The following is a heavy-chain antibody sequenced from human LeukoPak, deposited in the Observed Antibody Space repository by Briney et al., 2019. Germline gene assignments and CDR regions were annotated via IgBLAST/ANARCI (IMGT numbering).Heavy chain of an antibody. D-gene: IGHD2-15*01. CDR3: AKDVVYCSGGTCYSGRNWFDP. CDR2: ISGSGRST. V-gene: IGHV3-23*01. Sequence: GGSLRLSCAASGFTFSSYAMSWVRQAPGKGLEWVSAISGSGRSTFYADSVKGRFTISRDNSKSTLYLQMNSLRAEDTAVYYCAKDVVYCSGGTCYSGRNWFDPWGQGTLVTVSS. CDR1: GFTFSSYA. J-gene: IGHJ5*02.